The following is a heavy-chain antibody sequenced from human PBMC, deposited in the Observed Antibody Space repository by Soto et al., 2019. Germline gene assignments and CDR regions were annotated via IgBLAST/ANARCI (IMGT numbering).Heavy chain of an antibody. J-gene: IGHJ3*02. CDR2: ISAYNGNT. D-gene: IGHD4-17*01. V-gene: IGHV1-18*01. CDR3: ARERYGDYEGPPNDAFDI. Sequence: QVQLVQSGAEVKKPGASVKVSCKASGYTFTSYGISWVRQAPGQGLEWMGWISAYNGNTNYAQKLQGRVTMTTDTSTSTAYMELRSLRSDDTAVYYCARERYGDYEGPPNDAFDIWGQGTMVTVSS. CDR1: GYTFTSYG.